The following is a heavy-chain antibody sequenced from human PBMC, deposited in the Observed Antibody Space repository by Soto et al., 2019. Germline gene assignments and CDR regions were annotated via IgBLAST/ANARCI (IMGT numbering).Heavy chain of an antibody. Sequence: PSETLSLTCTVSGDSINSPDDYWIWIRQAPGKGLELIGFVYYGGSIYYTPSFESRVSISIDTSKNQFFLRLTSVTAADSAVYFCARVTSTPYWFDSWGQGILVTVSS. CDR1: GDSINSPDDY. V-gene: IGHV4-30-4*01. CDR2: VYYGGSI. J-gene: IGHJ5*01. CDR3: ARVTSTPYWFDS.